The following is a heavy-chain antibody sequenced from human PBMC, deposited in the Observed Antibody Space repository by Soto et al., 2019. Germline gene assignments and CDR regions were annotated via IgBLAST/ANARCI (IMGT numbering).Heavy chain of an antibody. J-gene: IGHJ4*02. CDR2: ISAYNANT. Sequence: KVSCKASGYTFTSYGISWVRQAPGQGLEWMGWISAYNANTNYAQKLQGRVTMTTDTSTSTSYMELRSLRSDDTAVYFCARDRLGATGDYWGQGTLVTVSS. V-gene: IGHV1-18*01. CDR1: GYTFTSYG. D-gene: IGHD1-26*01. CDR3: ARDRLGATGDY.